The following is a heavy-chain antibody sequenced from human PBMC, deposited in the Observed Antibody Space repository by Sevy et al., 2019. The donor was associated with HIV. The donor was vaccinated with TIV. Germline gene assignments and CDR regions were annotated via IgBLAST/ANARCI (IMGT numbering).Heavy chain of an antibody. D-gene: IGHD3-22*01. CDR1: GFSFSQYS. V-gene: IGHV3-48*02. J-gene: IGHJ4*02. Sequence: GGSLRLSCAASGFSFSQYSMNWVRQAPGKGLEWLSYISGTSGTIYYAASVKGRFTISRDNAKNSVYLQMTSLRDEDTAVYYCARVVLYYDANYCDYWGQGALVTVSS. CDR3: ARVVLYYDANYCDY. CDR2: ISGTSGTI.